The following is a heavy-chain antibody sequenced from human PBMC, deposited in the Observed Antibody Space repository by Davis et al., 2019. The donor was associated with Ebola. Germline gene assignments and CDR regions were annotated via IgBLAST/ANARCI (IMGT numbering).Heavy chain of an antibody. CDR1: GGSISSSSYY. J-gene: IGHJ3*01. Sequence: MPSETLSLTCTVSGGSISSSSYYWGWIRQPPGKGLEWIGSIYYSGSTYYNPSLKSRVTISVDTSKNQFSLKLSSVTAADTAVYYCARQWTLRDAFDVWGQGTMVTVSS. CDR2: IYYSGST. D-gene: IGHD2-15*01. V-gene: IGHV4-39*01. CDR3: ARQWTLRDAFDV.